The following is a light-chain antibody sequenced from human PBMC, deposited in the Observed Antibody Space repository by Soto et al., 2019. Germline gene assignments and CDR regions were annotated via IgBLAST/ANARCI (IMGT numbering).Light chain of an antibody. V-gene: IGKV3-11*01. CDR1: QSVSSY. CDR3: QQRGNWPRT. Sequence: EIVLTQSPATLSLSPGERATLSCRASQSVSSYLAWYQQKVGQAPRLPIYDASNRATGIPARFSGSGSGTDLTLTFSSLEPEDFAVYYRQQRGNWPRTFGQGTKVEIK. J-gene: IGKJ1*01. CDR2: DAS.